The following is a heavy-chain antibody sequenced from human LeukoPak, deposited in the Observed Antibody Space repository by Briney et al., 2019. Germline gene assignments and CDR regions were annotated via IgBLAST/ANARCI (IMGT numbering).Heavy chain of an antibody. CDR1: GGSISSYY. V-gene: IGHV4-59*01. J-gene: IGHJ4*02. Sequence: SETLSLTCTVSGGSISSYYWSWIRQPPGKGLEWIGYIYYSGSTNYNPSLKSRVTISVDTSKNQFSLKLSSVTAADTAVYYCARGRYELLLFQYPKYYFDYWGQGTLVTVSS. CDR2: IYYSGST. CDR3: ARGRYELLLFQYPKYYFDY. D-gene: IGHD2-15*01.